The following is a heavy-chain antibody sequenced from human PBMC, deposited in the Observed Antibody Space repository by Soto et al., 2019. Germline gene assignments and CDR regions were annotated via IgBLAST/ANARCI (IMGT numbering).Heavy chain of an antibody. CDR2: INHSGST. J-gene: IGHJ5*02. Sequence: WRRILQNPGKGLEWIGEINHSGSTNYNPSLKSRVTISVDTSKNQFSLKLSSVTAADTAVYYCARGRVDTAMVTNRWFAPWGQGTLVTVSS. CDR3: ARGRVDTAMVTNRWFAP. V-gene: IGHV4-34*01. D-gene: IGHD5-18*01.